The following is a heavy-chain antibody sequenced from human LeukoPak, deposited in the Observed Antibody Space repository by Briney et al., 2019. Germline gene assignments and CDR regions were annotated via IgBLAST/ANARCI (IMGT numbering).Heavy chain of an antibody. V-gene: IGHV4-59*08. Sequence: PSETLSLTCTVSGGSISSYYWSWIRQPPGKGLEWIGYIYYSGGTNYNPSLKSRVTISVDTSKNQFSLKLSSVTAADTAVYYCARLIRDGYNLDYWGQGTLVTVSS. CDR2: IYYSGGT. J-gene: IGHJ4*02. CDR1: GGSISSYY. CDR3: ARLIRDGYNLDY. D-gene: IGHD5-24*01.